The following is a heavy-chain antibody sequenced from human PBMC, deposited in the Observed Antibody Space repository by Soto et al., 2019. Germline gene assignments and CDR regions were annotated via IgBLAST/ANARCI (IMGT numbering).Heavy chain of an antibody. V-gene: IGHV3-23*01. Sequence: EVQLLESGGGLVQPGGSLRLSCAASGFNFMTFAMSWVRLAPGKGLEWVSAISDSGYDTQYADSVQGRFTISRDNSKNTVFLVMNSLRAEDSAIYYCAKGLSGDYTDDPFDYWGQGTLVTVSS. CDR3: AKGLSGDYTDDPFDY. J-gene: IGHJ4*02. CDR1: GFNFMTFA. D-gene: IGHD3-10*02. CDR2: ISDSGYDT.